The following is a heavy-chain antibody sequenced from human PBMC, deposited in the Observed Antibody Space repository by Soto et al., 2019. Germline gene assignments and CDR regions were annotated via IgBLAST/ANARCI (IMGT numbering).Heavy chain of an antibody. Sequence: GGSLRLSCAASGFTFSSYSMNWVRQAPGKGLEWVSSISSSSSYIYYADSVKGRFTISRDNAKNSLYLQMNSLRAEDTAVYYCARVLGELGIREGAFDIWGQGTMVTVSS. D-gene: IGHD7-27*01. CDR3: ARVLGELGIREGAFDI. CDR1: GFTFSSYS. V-gene: IGHV3-21*01. J-gene: IGHJ3*02. CDR2: ISSSSSYI.